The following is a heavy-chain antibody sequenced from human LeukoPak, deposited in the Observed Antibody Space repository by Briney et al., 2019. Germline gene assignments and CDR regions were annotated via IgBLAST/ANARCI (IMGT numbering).Heavy chain of an antibody. Sequence: SETLSLTCTVSGGSIISSDYHWGWVRQPPGKGLEWIGTISYSGNTDYNSSLRSRVTISVDTSNNQFSLRLGSVTAADTAVYHCARHCCSGPAKRVFDIWGQGTMVTVSS. V-gene: IGHV4-39*01. CDR1: GGSIISSDYH. J-gene: IGHJ3*02. CDR3: ARHCCSGPAKRVFDI. D-gene: IGHD2-15*01. CDR2: ISYSGNT.